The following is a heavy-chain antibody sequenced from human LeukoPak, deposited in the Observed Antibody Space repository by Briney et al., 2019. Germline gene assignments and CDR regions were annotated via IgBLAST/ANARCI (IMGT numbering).Heavy chain of an antibody. D-gene: IGHD7-27*01. CDR1: GFTFSSYT. V-gene: IGHV3-23*01. Sequence: GGSLRLPCAASGFTFSSYTMSWVRQAPGKGLEWVSTITTSDGNTYYADSVKGRFTVSRDNSKNTLFLQMNSLRAEDTAVYYCAKDGGLWVSAHWGDSWGRGTLVAVSS. CDR2: ITTSDGNT. J-gene: IGHJ4*02. CDR3: AKDGGLWVSAHWGDS.